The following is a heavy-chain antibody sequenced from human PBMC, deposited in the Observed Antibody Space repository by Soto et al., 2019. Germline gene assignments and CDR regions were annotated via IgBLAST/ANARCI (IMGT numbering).Heavy chain of an antibody. D-gene: IGHD2-8*02. J-gene: IGHJ4*02. Sequence: QVQLQQWGAGLLKPSETLSLTCAVYGGSFSGYYWTWIRQPPGTGLEWIGEINHSGSTNYNPSLKSRGTISVDTSKNQFCLKLTSVTAADTAVYYCARDKITGLFDYWGEGTLVTVSS. CDR2: INHSGST. CDR3: ARDKITGLFDY. CDR1: GGSFSGYY. V-gene: IGHV4-34*01.